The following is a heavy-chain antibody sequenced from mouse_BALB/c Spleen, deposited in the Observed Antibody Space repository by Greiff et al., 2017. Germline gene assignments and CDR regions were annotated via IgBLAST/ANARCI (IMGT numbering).Heavy chain of an antibody. CDR1: GFTFSSYG. V-gene: IGHV5-6*01. CDR3: AREANYGYDY. J-gene: IGHJ2*01. Sequence: VQLKESGGDLVKPGGSLKLSCAASGFTFSSYGMSWVRQTPDKRLEWVATISSGGSYTYYPDSVKGRFTISRDNAKNTLYLQMSSLKSEDTAMYYCAREANYGYDYWGQGTTLTVSS. CDR2: ISSGGSYT. D-gene: IGHD2-2*01.